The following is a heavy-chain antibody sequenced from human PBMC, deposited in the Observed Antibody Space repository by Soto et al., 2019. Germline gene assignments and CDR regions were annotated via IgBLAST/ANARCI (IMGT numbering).Heavy chain of an antibody. V-gene: IGHV3-23*01. CDR2: ISGSGGST. Sequence: GGSLRLSCAASGFTFSRYAMSWVRQAPGKGLEWVSAISGSGGSTYYADSVKGRFTISRDNSKNTLYLQMNSLRAEDTAVYYCAKMYYDILTGYYSSNWFDPWGQGTLVTVSS. CDR3: AKMYYDILTGYYSSNWFDP. D-gene: IGHD3-9*01. J-gene: IGHJ5*02. CDR1: GFTFSRYA.